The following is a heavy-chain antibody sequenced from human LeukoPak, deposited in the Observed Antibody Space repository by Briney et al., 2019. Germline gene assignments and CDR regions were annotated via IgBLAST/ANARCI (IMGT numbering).Heavy chain of an antibody. Sequence: PGGSLRLSCTGSGFTFSSYAMNWVRQAPGKGLEWVSAISGSGDSTYYADSVKGRFIISRDNAKNTLYLQMNSLRAEDTAVYYCTSDTVDTAVGIDYWGQGTLVTVSS. J-gene: IGHJ4*02. CDR2: ISGSGDST. CDR3: TSDTVDTAVGIDY. D-gene: IGHD5-18*01. CDR1: GFTFSSYA. V-gene: IGHV3-23*01.